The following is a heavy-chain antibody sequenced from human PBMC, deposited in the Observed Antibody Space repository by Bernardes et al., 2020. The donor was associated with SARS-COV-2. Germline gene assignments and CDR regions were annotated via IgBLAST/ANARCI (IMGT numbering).Heavy chain of an antibody. CDR1: DDAISSGSFY. V-gene: IGHV4-61*02. CDR2: ISASGNT. J-gene: IGHJ4*02. Sequence: SETLSLTCAVSDDAISSGSFYWSWIRQPAGKGLEWLGRISASGNTNYNPSVRSRLTMSVDTSKHQFSLTLTSVTAADTAVYFCARDGRISVPGTDYFDFWGQGILVTVSS. CDR3: ARDGRISVPGTDYFDF. D-gene: IGHD6-19*01.